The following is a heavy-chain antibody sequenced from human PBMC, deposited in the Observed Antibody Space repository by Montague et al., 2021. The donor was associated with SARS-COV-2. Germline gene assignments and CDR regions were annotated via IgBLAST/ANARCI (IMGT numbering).Heavy chain of an antibody. CDR2: IDDSGTT. CDR1: GGSLSTYY. Sequence: SETLSLTCSVSGGSLSTYYWSWIRQAPGKGLEWIGYIDDSGTTRYNPSLRSRATISLDLSKNQFSLDLNSVTAADTAVYYCARNAYNHYGLDVWGQGTTVTVPS. CDR3: ARNAYNHYGLDV. J-gene: IGHJ6*02. V-gene: IGHV4-59*08.